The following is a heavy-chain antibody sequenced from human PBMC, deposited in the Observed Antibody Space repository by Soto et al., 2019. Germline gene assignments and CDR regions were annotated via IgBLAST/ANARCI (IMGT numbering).Heavy chain of an antibody. V-gene: IGHV3-53*02. CDR3: AREPYSSSWYGGGWFDY. Sequence: EVQLVETGGGLIQPGGSLRLSCAASGFTVSSNYMSWVRQAPGKGLEWVSVIYSGGSTYYADSVKGRFTISRDNSKNTLYLQMNSLRAEDTAVYYCAREPYSSSWYGGGWFDYWGQGTLVTVSS. J-gene: IGHJ4*02. CDR2: IYSGGST. CDR1: GFTVSSNY. D-gene: IGHD6-13*01.